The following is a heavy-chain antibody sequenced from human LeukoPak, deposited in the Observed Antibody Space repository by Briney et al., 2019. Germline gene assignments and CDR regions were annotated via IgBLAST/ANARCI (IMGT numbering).Heavy chain of an antibody. CDR2: ISADNGDT. CDR3: ARGSIAAAGNGKYFQH. V-gene: IGHV1-18*01. CDR1: GYTFNKYV. Sequence: GASVKVSCKASGYTFNKYVITWVRQAPGQGLEWMGWISADNGDTNYAQKLQGRVTMTRDTSTSTVYMELSSLRSEDTAVYYCARGSIAAAGNGKYFQHWGQGTLVTVSS. D-gene: IGHD6-13*01. J-gene: IGHJ1*01.